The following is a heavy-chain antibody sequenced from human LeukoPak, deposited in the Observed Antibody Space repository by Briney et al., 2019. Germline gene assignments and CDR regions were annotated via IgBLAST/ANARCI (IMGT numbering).Heavy chain of an antibody. J-gene: IGHJ4*02. V-gene: IGHV1-46*01. D-gene: IGHD3-22*01. CDR2: INPSGGST. CDR3: ARGYYDSSGYYEMGPSFDY. Sequence: GASVKVSCKASGYTFTSYYMHWVRQAPGQGLEWMGIINPSGGSTSYAQKFQGRVTMTRDMSTSTVYMELSSLRSEDTAVYYCARGYYDSSGYYEMGPSFDYWGQGTLVTVSS. CDR1: GYTFTSYY.